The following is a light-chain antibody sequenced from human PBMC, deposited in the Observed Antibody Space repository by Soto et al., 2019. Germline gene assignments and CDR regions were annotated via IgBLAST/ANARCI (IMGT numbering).Light chain of an antibody. Sequence: ELVMTKSPASLSASPRERVTLSCRASQNIRSSLAWYQQRPGQAPRLLIYDASTRATGVPPRFSGGGSGTEFTVTISSLQSEDFAIYYCQQYDIWPPYTLGQGTKVDNK. J-gene: IGKJ2*01. CDR1: QNIRSS. CDR2: DAS. V-gene: IGKV3-15*01. CDR3: QQYDIWPPYT.